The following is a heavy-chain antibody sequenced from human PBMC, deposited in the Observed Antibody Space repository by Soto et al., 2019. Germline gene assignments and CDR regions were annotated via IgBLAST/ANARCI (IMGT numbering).Heavy chain of an antibody. CDR3: ARDKGRYDSGMDV. V-gene: IGHV4-59*01. CDR2: TFYSGST. CDR1: GDSISSYY. Sequence: PSETLSLTCTVSGDSISSYYWGWIRQPPGKGLEWIGCTFYSGSTKYNPSLRSRATISVDTSKTHFSLNLTSVTAADTAVYFCARDKGRYDSGMDVWGQGTTVTVSS. D-gene: IGHD3-9*01. J-gene: IGHJ6*02.